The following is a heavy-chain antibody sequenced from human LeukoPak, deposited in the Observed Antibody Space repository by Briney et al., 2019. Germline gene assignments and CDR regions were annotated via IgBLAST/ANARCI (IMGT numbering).Heavy chain of an antibody. D-gene: IGHD3-16*02. J-gene: IGHJ5*02. CDR2: ISHDGSKK. V-gene: IGHV3-30*04. Sequence: PGRSLRLSCAASGPFFSSYSMHWLRQAPGKGLEWVAVISHDGSKKYYADSVKGRVSIFRDNSKNMFYLQMSRLRIEDTAVFYCARGDDTSVITNWLDPWGQGTLVTVSS. CDR3: ARGDDTSVITNWLDP. CDR1: GPFFSSYS.